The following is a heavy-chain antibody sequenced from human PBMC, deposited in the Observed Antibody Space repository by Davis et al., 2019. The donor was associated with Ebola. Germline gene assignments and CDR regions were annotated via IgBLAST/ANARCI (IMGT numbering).Heavy chain of an antibody. CDR3: ARHVDDGDNYFPS. V-gene: IGHV4-59*08. Sequence: MPGGSLRLSCAVSGGSMSDYYWSWIRQPPGKGLEWIGYIFYNGRALYNSSLRSRVSIFINTSESQFSLKLTSVTAADSAVYYCARHVDDGDNYFPSWGQGVLVTVSS. J-gene: IGHJ4*02. CDR2: IFYNGRA. CDR1: GGSMSDYY. D-gene: IGHD4-17*01.